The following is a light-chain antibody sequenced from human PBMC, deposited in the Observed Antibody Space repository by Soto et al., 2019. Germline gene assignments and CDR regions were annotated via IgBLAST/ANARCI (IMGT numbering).Light chain of an antibody. J-gene: IGLJ1*01. CDR3: CSYAGSYTYV. V-gene: IGLV2-11*01. CDR1: SSDVGGYNY. CDR2: DVG. Sequence: QSALTQPRSVSGSPGQSVTISCTGTSSDVGGYNYVSWYQQHPGKAPKLMIYDVGKRPSGVPDRFSGSKSSNTASLTISGLQAEDEADYYCCSYAGSYTYVFGTGTKLTVL.